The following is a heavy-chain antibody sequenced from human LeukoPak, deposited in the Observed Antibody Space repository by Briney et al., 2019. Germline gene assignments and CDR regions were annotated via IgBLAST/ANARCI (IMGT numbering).Heavy chain of an antibody. CDR1: GFTFSSYG. D-gene: IGHD3-9*01. Sequence: GRSLRLSCAASGFTFSSYGMHWVRQAPGKGLEWVAFIRYDGSNKYYADSVKGRFTISRDNSKNTLYLQMNSLRAEDTAVYYCAKDAKYYDILTGYTYYFDYWGHGTLVTVSS. J-gene: IGHJ4*01. CDR3: AKDAKYYDILTGYTYYFDY. CDR2: IRYDGSNK. V-gene: IGHV3-30*02.